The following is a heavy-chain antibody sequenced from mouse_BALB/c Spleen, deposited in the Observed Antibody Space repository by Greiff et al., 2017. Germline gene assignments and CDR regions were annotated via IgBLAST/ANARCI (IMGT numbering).Heavy chain of an antibody. CDR2: ISSGGST. J-gene: IGHJ3*01. Sequence: EVQVVESGGGLVKPGGSLKLSCAASGFTFSSDAMSWVRQTPEKRLEWVASISSGGSTYYPDSVMGRFTIPRDNARNILYLQMSSLRSADTAMYYCTRGVGNDYGPAWFAYWGQGTLVTVSA. CDR1: GFTFSSDA. D-gene: IGHD2-4*01. V-gene: IGHV5-6-5*01. CDR3: TRGVGNDYGPAWFAY.